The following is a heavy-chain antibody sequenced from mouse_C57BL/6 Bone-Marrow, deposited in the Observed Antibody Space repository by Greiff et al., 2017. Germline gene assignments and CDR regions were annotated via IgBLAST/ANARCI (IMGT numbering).Heavy chain of an antibody. Sequence: QVQLKQSGPELVKPGASVKLSCKASGYTFTSYDINWVKQRPGQGLEWIGWIYPRDGSTKYNEKFKGKATLTVDTSSSTAYMELHSLTSEDSAVYFCARGGITTVVAPMDYWGQGTSVTVSS. CDR2: IYPRDGST. CDR1: GYTFTSYD. D-gene: IGHD1-1*01. CDR3: ARGGITTVVAPMDY. J-gene: IGHJ4*01. V-gene: IGHV1-85*01.